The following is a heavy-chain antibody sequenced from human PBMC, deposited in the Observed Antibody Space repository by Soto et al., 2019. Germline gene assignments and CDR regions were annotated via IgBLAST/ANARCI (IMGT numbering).Heavy chain of an antibody. Sequence: LSLTCTVSGGSISSGGYYWSWIRQHPGKGLEWIGYIYYSGSTYYNPSLKSRVTISVDTSKNQFSLKLSSVTAADTAVYYCARGSAYYDFWSGYYFDYWGQGTLVTVSS. J-gene: IGHJ4*02. CDR3: ARGSAYYDFWSGYYFDY. V-gene: IGHV4-31*03. D-gene: IGHD3-3*01. CDR2: IYYSGST. CDR1: GGSISSGGYY.